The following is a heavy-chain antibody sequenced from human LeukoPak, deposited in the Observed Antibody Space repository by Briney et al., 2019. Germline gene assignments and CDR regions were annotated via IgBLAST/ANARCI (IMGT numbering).Heavy chain of an antibody. Sequence: GGSLRLSCAASGFPFSSYAMSWDRQAPRKGLEWVSTITDSGGTTFYADSVKGRFTISRDNSKNTVYLQMNSLRAEDTAVYYCAKLWRGSHPRYFDHWGQGTLVTVSS. CDR1: GFPFSSYA. CDR3: AKLWRGSHPRYFDH. J-gene: IGHJ4*02. D-gene: IGHD1-26*01. V-gene: IGHV3-23*01. CDR2: ITDSGGTT.